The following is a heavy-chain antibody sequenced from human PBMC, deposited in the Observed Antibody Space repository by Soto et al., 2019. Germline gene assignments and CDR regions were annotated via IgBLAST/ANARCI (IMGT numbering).Heavy chain of an antibody. Sequence: EVQLVESGGGLVKPGGSLRLSCAASGFTFSSYSMNWVRQAPGKGLEWVSSISSSSSYIYYADSVKGRFTIARDNPKNSLYVQMNSLRAEDTAVYYCARVGDYYDSGGGVAYWGQGTLFTVSS. CDR2: ISSSSSYI. CDR3: ARVGDYYDSGGGVAY. CDR1: GFTFSSYS. D-gene: IGHD3-10*01. V-gene: IGHV3-21*01. J-gene: IGHJ4*02.